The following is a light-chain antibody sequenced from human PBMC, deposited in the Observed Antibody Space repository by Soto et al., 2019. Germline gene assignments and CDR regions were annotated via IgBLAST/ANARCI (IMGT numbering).Light chain of an antibody. Sequence: DIVLTQSPTTLSSSQGERATLTCRASQSISSYLAWYQQKPGQAPTLLIYDASNRATGIPARFSGSGAGTDFTLTTSSLEPEDFADYYCQQRSNWPPTFGGGTKVEIK. CDR3: QQRSNWPPT. V-gene: IGKV3-11*01. CDR1: QSISSY. CDR2: DAS. J-gene: IGKJ4*01.